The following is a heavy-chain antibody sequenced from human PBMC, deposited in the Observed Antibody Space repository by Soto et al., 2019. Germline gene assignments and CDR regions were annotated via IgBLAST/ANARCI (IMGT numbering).Heavy chain of an antibody. Sequence: XSVKVPFKTSGFSFTSYALHWVRQAPGQRPEWMGWINGGNGDTKYSQKFHDRVIITRNTSASTVYMGLSSLRSEDTAIYYCARGPLSLYSADFRWGQGTLVTVSS. V-gene: IGHV1-3*01. D-gene: IGHD4-4*01. CDR3: ARGPLSLYSADFR. CDR1: GFSFTSYA. J-gene: IGHJ4*02. CDR2: INGGNGDT.